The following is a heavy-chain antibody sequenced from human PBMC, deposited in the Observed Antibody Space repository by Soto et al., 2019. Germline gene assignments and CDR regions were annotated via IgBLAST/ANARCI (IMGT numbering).Heavy chain of an antibody. CDR2: IFYSGIT. Sequence: QLQLQESGPGLVKPSETLSLTCTVSGGSISSGSYYWGWIRQPPGKGLEWIGTIFYSGITYYNPSLNSRVTISVATSKNQCSLQLKSVTAADTAVYYCARHGDTSGWYKMTLDYWGQGTLVIVSS. V-gene: IGHV4-39*01. D-gene: IGHD6-19*01. J-gene: IGHJ4*02. CDR1: GGSISSGSYY. CDR3: ARHGDTSGWYKMTLDY.